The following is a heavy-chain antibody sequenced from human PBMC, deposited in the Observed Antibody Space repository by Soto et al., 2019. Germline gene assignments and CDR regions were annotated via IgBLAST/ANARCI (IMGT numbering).Heavy chain of an antibody. CDR1: GGSISSYY. CDR2: IHYSGST. D-gene: IGHD6-13*01. Sequence: KPSETLSLTCTVSGGSISSYYWSWIRQPPGKGLEWIGYIHYSGSTNYNPSLKSRVTISLDTSKKQFSLRLTSVTAADTAVYSCARTRIEAAGTGWFDPWGQGTLVTVSS. J-gene: IGHJ5*02. V-gene: IGHV4-59*01. CDR3: ARTRIEAAGTGWFDP.